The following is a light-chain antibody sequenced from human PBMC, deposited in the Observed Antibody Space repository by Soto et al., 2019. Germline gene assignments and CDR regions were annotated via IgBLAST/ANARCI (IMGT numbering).Light chain of an antibody. J-gene: IGLJ1*01. V-gene: IGLV2-14*01. CDR1: SNDVGGYNY. CDR2: EVT. CDR3: SSYTHTSTPSCV. Sequence: QSALTQPASVSGSPGQSITISCTGTSNDVGGYNYVSWYQQHPGKAPKLMIYEVTDRPWGVSNRFSGSKSGNTASLTISGLQAEDEADYYCSSYTHTSTPSCVFGTGTKVTGL.